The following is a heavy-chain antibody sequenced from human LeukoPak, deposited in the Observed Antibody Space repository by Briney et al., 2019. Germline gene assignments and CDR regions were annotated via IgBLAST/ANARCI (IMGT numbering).Heavy chain of an antibody. CDR3: AKGSIDYYGSGSYYNDY. CDR2: IRYDGSNK. Sequence: GGSLRLSCAASGFTFSSYGMHWVRQAPGKGLEWVAFIRYDGSNKYYADSVKGRFTISRDNAKNTLYLQMNSLRAEDTAVYYCAKGSIDYYGSGSYYNDYWGQGTPVTVSS. D-gene: IGHD3-10*01. V-gene: IGHV3-30*02. CDR1: GFTFSSYG. J-gene: IGHJ4*02.